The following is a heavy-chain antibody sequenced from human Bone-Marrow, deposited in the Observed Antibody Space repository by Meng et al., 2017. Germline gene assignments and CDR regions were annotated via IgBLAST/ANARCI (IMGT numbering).Heavy chain of an antibody. CDR2: INPDSGGT. D-gene: IGHD1-26*01. CDR3: AREDDEDDHSFPILVS. V-gene: IGHV1-2*02. CDR1: GGTSTGNY. Sequence: QVQLGESGAEGGKHAAAPGGSSKQSGGTSTGNYTTRGGRAPGQEREGRVGINPDSGGTNNAQKFQGRVTMTTTNSTSTSYMTLRRRRTDDTAVYYCAREDDEDDHSFPILVSWGQGTLVTVSS. J-gene: IGHJ5*02.